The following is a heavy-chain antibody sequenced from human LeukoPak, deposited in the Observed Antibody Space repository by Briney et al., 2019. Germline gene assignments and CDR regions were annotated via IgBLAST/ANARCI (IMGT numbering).Heavy chain of an antibody. CDR3: ARVGYYGSGSSYYFDY. V-gene: IGHV3-48*04. CDR2: ISRSSSTI. J-gene: IGHJ4*02. Sequence: GGSLRLSCAASGFTFSRDSMNWVRQAPGKGLEWVSYISRSSSTIYYADSVKGRFTISRDNAKNSLYLQMNSLRAEDTAVYYCARVGYYGSGSSYYFDYWGQGTLVTVSS. CDR1: GFTFSRDS. D-gene: IGHD3-10*01.